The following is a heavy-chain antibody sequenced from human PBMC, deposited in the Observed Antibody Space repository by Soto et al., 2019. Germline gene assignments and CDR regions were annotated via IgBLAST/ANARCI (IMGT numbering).Heavy chain of an antibody. Sequence: QVQLVRSGAEMKKPGASVKVSCKASGYTFTSYDINWVRQAAGQGPEWMGSVTPRNGDTAFAQKYQGRVTVTSNTSMSTVYMELSNLRSDDTAVYYCARGGSYWARRHYFDSWGQGTLVTVSS. CDR3: ARGGSYWARRHYFDS. CDR2: VTPRNGDT. J-gene: IGHJ4*02. CDR1: GYTFTSYD. D-gene: IGHD2-8*02. V-gene: IGHV1-8*02.